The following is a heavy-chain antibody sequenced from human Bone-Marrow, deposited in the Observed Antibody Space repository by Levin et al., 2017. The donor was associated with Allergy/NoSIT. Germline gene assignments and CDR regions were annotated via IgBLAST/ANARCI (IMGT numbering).Heavy chain of an antibody. J-gene: IGHJ6*02. V-gene: IGHV3-33*01. CDR3: ARDGLTTVTTRTFFYYGMDV. Sequence: GESLKISCAASGFTFSSYGMHWVRQAPGKGLEWVAVIWYDGSNKYYADSVKGRFTISRDNSKNTLYLQMNSLRAEDTAVYYCARDGLTTVTTRTFFYYGMDVWGQGTTVTVSS. D-gene: IGHD4-17*01. CDR2: IWYDGSNK. CDR1: GFTFSSYG.